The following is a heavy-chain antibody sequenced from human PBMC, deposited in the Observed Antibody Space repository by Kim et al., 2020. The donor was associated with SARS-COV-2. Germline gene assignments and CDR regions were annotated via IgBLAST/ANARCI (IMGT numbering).Heavy chain of an antibody. V-gene: IGHV4-61*02. J-gene: IGHJ6*02. D-gene: IGHD4-17*01. CDR1: GGSLSSGGYY. Sequence: SETLSLTCTVSGGSLSSGGYYWSWIRQTAGKELEWIGRIHVTVSPNYNPSLKRRVSMSIDTSKNVFSLKLNSVTAADTAVYYCARDHSNDYWPRNGMGVWSQRTTVTVSS. CDR2: IHVTVSP. CDR3: ARDHSNDYWPRNGMGV.